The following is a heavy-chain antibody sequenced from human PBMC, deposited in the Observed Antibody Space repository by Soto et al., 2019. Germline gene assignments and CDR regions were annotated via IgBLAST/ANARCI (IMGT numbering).Heavy chain of an antibody. CDR3: ARGRYGDY. Sequence: QVHLVQSGAEVKKPGASVKVSCKASGYTFTSYGITWVRQAHGQGLEWMGWISAHNGNTDYAQKLQVRVILTRDTSTSTAYMELRSLRSDDTAVYYCARGRYGDYWGQGALVTVSS. CDR2: ISAHNGNT. J-gene: IGHJ4*02. D-gene: IGHD1-1*01. CDR1: GYTFTSYG. V-gene: IGHV1-18*01.